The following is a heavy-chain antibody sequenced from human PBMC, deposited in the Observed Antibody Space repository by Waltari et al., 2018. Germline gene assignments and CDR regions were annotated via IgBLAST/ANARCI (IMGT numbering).Heavy chain of an antibody. D-gene: IGHD3-10*01. Sequence: QLQLQESGPGLVKPSETLSLTCTVSGGSISSYYWSWIRQSPGKGLEWIGSISYSGSTNYHPSLKSRVTISVDTSKNEVSLKVTYVTPVDTAIYYCARGGSTSESFDVWGQGTMVTVSS. J-gene: IGHJ3*01. V-gene: IGHV4-59*01. CDR1: GGSISSYY. CDR2: ISYSGST. CDR3: ARGGSTSESFDV.